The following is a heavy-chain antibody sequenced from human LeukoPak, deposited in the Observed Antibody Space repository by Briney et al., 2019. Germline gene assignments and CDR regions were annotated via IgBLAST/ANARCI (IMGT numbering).Heavy chain of an antibody. CDR2: ISGGGDTT. CDR3: SKQRSEVVVAATNY. J-gene: IGHJ4*02. D-gene: IGHD2-15*01. V-gene: IGHV3-23*01. Sequence: PGGSLRLSCAASGFTFSSYAMTWVRQAPGKGLEWVSSISGGGDTTYYADSVRGRFTISRDNSKNTLSVQMNNLRAEDTAVYYCSKQRSEVVVAATNYWGQGTLVTVSS. CDR1: GFTFSSYA.